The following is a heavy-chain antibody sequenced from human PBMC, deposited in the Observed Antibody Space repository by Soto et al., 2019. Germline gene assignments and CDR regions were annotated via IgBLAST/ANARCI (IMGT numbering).Heavy chain of an antibody. CDR3: ARDGSGDRHAFDI. CDR2: IWYDGSNK. CDR1: GFTFSSYG. Sequence: TGGSLRLSCAASGFTFSSYGMHWVRQAPGKGLEWVAVIWYDGSNKYYADSVKGRFTISRDNSKNTLYLQMNSLRVEDTAVYYCARDGSGDRHAFDIWGQGTMVTVSS. V-gene: IGHV3-33*01. J-gene: IGHJ3*02. D-gene: IGHD3-10*01.